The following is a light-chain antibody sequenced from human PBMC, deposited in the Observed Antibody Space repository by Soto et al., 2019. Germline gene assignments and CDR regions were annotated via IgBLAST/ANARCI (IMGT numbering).Light chain of an antibody. CDR2: GAS. Sequence: LVLTQSPGTLSLSPGERATLSCRASQSFSSTYLAWYQQKPGQAPRLLIYGASSRATGIPDRFSGSGSGTDFTLTISRLEPEDFAVYYCQHYGSSRTFGQGTKVDIK. V-gene: IGKV3-20*01. J-gene: IGKJ1*01. CDR3: QHYGSSRT. CDR1: QSFSSTY.